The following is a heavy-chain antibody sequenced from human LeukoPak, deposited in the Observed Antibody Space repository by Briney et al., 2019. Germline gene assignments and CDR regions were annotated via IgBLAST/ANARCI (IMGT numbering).Heavy chain of an antibody. Sequence: GGSLRLSCAASGSTFSSYWMSWVRQAPGKGLEWVANIKQDGSEKYYVDSVKGRFTISRDNAKNSLYLQMNSLRAEDTAVYYCARWGQRGSGWAKLFDYWGQGTLVTVSS. V-gene: IGHV3-7*03. D-gene: IGHD6-19*01. CDR1: GSTFSSYW. CDR3: ARWGQRGSGWAKLFDY. CDR2: IKQDGSEK. J-gene: IGHJ4*02.